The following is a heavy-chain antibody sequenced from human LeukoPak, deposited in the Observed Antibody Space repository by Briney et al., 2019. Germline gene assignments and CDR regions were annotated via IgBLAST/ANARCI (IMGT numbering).Heavy chain of an antibody. J-gene: IGHJ4*02. CDR1: GFTFNTYW. CDR2: INQDGSGE. Sequence: SGGSLRLSCAASGFTFNTYWMSWVRQSPGKGLEWVANINQDGSGEYYVDSVKGRFNISRDNAKNSLYLQMDNLRAEDTAVYYCTRAFSSWSDYFDYWGQGTLVTVSS. V-gene: IGHV3-7*04. CDR3: TRAFSSWSDYFDY. D-gene: IGHD6-13*01.